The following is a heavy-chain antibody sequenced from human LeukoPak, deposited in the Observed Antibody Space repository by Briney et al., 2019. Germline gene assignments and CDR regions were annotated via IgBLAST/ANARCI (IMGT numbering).Heavy chain of an antibody. V-gene: IGHV4-4*02. CDR1: GFAFNTYGM. CDR3: ARVMGASWFFYLDV. CDR2: VFHRGTP. Sequence: AGGSLTLSCAASGFAFNTYGMSWVRQSPGKGLEWIGQVFHRGTPNYNPSLKSRVTMSIDKSSNQLSLKLDAVTAADTAVYYCARVMGASWFFYLDVWGKGTTVTVSS. J-gene: IGHJ6*03. D-gene: IGHD3-16*02.